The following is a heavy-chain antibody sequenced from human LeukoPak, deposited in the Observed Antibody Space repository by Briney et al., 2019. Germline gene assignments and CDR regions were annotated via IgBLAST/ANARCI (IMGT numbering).Heavy chain of an antibody. CDR3: ARDLKEYYDFWSGYTRFDY. J-gene: IGHJ4*02. Sequence: ASVKVSCKASGYTFTGYYMHWVRQAPGQGLEWMGWINPNSGGTNYAQKFQGRVTMTRDTSISTAYMELSRLRSDDTAVYYCARDLKEYYDFWSGYTRFDYWGQGTLVTVSS. CDR2: INPNSGGT. CDR1: GYTFTGYY. V-gene: IGHV1-2*02. D-gene: IGHD3-3*01.